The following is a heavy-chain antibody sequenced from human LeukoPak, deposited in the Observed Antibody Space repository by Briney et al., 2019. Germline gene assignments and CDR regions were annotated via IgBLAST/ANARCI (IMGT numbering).Heavy chain of an antibody. D-gene: IGHD6-6*01. V-gene: IGHV5-51*01. CDR1: GYSFTSYW. J-gene: IGHJ6*02. Sequence: GESLKISCKSSGYSFTSYWIAWVRQMPGKGLEWMGIIYPRDSDTRYSPSFQGQVTISADKSVSTAYLQWSSLKASDTATYYCARRGLGSSSDYYYGMDVWGQGTTVTVSS. CDR2: IYPRDSDT. CDR3: ARRGLGSSSDYYYGMDV.